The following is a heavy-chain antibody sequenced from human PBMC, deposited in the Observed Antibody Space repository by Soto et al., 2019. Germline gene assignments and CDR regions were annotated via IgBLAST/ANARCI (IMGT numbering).Heavy chain of an antibody. J-gene: IGHJ5*02. V-gene: IGHV4-59*01. CDR1: RVSKSRDY. D-gene: IGHD5-12*01. CDR2: VYFSGNT. CDR3: GSVRPIGYVLS. Sequence: LCLTSPAARVSKSRDYRALIRQSPGKGLEWIGYVYFSGNTNYNPSLKSRVTISIDTSKNQFSLRLASVTAADTAFDYSGSVRPIGYVLSWGQGTLVT.